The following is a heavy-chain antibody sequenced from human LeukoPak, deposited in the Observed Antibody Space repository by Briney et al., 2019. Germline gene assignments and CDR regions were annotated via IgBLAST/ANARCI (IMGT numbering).Heavy chain of an antibody. CDR2: INPNSGGT. CDR3: ARDLIRAGFGSGSAFDY. CDR1: GYTFTGYY. D-gene: IGHD1-26*01. Sequence: GASVKVSCKASGYTFTGYYMHWVRQAPGQGLEWMGWINPNSGGTNYAQKFQGRVTMTRDTSISTAYMELSRLRSDDTAVYYCARDLIRAGFGSGSAFDYWGQGTLVTVSS. V-gene: IGHV1-2*02. J-gene: IGHJ4*01.